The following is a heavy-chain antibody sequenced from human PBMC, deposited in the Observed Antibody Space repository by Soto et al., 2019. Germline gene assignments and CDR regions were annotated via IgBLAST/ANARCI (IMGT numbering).Heavy chain of an antibody. J-gene: IGHJ4*02. Sequence: GGFLRLSCVASGFTLSSYRMNWVRQVPGKGLEWVANIEEDGSEKNYVDSVKGRFTISRDNAKNSLYLQMNSLRAEDTAVYYCARDQKYCSGGSCYTLFDYWGQGTLVTVSS. D-gene: IGHD2-15*01. V-gene: IGHV3-7*01. CDR3: ARDQKYCSGGSCYTLFDY. CDR1: GFTLSSYR. CDR2: IEEDGSEK.